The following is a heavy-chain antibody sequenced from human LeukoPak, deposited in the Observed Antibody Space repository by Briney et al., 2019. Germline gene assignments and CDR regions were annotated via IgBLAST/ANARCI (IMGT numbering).Heavy chain of an antibody. D-gene: IGHD3-3*01. CDR1: GYTLTELS. Sequence: ASVTVSCKVSGYTLTELSMHWVRQAPGKGLEWMGGFDPEDGETIYAQKFQGRVTMTEDTSTDTAYMELSSLRSEDTAVYYCATVVFGVVPARFDPWGQGTLVTVSS. V-gene: IGHV1-24*01. CDR3: ATVVFGVVPARFDP. J-gene: IGHJ5*02. CDR2: FDPEDGET.